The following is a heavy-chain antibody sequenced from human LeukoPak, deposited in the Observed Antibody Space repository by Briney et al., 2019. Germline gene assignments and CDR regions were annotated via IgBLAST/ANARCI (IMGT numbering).Heavy chain of an antibody. CDR3: ARAAAGRAYYHYGMDV. Sequence: GGSLRLSCAAFGFTVRSDDMNWVRQAPGKGLEWVSILDSDGSPSYADSVRGRFTISRDNSKNTLDLQMNSLRAEDTAVYYCARAAAGRAYYHYGMDVWGQGTTVTVSS. CDR2: LDSDGSP. D-gene: IGHD6-13*01. V-gene: IGHV3-53*01. J-gene: IGHJ6*02. CDR1: GFTVRSDD.